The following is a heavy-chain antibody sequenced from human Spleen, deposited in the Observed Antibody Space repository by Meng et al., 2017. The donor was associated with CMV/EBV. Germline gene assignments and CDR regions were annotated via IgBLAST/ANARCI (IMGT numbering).Heavy chain of an antibody. J-gene: IGHJ4*02. D-gene: IGHD3-3*01. Sequence: GSLRLSCAASGFTFSSHWMSWVRQAPGRGLEWLANIKKDGSEKYSVASVRGRFTISRDNAKNSLFLQMNSLRVEDTAVYYCARWVDYDLWSGNSYYFDFWGPGTLVTVSS. V-gene: IGHV3-7*01. CDR2: IKKDGSEK. CDR1: GFTFSSHW. CDR3: ARWVDYDLWSGNSYYFDF.